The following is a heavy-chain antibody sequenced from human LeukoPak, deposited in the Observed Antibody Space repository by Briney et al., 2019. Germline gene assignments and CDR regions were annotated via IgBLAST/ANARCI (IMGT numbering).Heavy chain of an antibody. CDR3: ARNDYFGINNGMDV. Sequence: SQTLSLTCTVSGGSISSGGYYWSWIRQHPGKGLEWIGYIYYSGSTYYNPSLKSRVTISVDTSKNQFSLKLSSVTAADTAVYYCARNDYFGINNGMDVWGQGTTVTVS. J-gene: IGHJ6*02. CDR2: IYYSGST. D-gene: IGHD2/OR15-2a*01. CDR1: GGSISSGGYY. V-gene: IGHV4-31*03.